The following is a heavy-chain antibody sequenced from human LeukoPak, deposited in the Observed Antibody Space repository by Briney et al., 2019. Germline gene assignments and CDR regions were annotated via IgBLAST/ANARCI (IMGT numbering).Heavy chain of an antibody. J-gene: IGHJ4*02. CDR3: ARENILGPVDY. Sequence: SETLSLTCAVYGGSFNGYYWSWIRQPPGKGLEWIGEINHSGSTYYNPSLKSRVTISVDTSKNQFSLRLSSVTAADTAVYFCARENILGPVDYWGQGTLVIVSS. CDR1: GGSFNGYY. D-gene: IGHD3-16*01. CDR2: INHSGST. V-gene: IGHV4-34*01.